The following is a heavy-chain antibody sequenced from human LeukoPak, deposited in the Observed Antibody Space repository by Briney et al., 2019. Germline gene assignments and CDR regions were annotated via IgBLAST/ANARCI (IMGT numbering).Heavy chain of an antibody. CDR2: IYYSGST. V-gene: IGHV4-39*01. CDR3: ARPKYSSSWIY. Sequence: PSETLSLTCTVSGGSISSSIYYWGWIRQPPGKGLEWIGNIYYSGSTYYNPSLKSRVTISVDTSKNQFSLKLTSVTAADTAVYYCARPKYSSSWIYWGEGTLVTVSS. J-gene: IGHJ4*02. CDR1: GGSISSSIYY. D-gene: IGHD6-13*01.